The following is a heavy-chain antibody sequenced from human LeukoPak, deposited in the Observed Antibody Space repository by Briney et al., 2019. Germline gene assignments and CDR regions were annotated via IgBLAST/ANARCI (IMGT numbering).Heavy chain of an antibody. Sequence: PGGSLRLSCAASGFTFSSYWMSWVRQAPGKGLEWVANIKQDGSEKYYVDSVKGRFTISRDNSKNTLYLQMNSLRAEDTAVYYCAKGTAAATNRYFDYWGQGTLVTVSS. CDR1: GFTFSSYW. D-gene: IGHD6-13*01. J-gene: IGHJ4*02. CDR3: AKGTAAATNRYFDY. CDR2: IKQDGSEK. V-gene: IGHV3-7*03.